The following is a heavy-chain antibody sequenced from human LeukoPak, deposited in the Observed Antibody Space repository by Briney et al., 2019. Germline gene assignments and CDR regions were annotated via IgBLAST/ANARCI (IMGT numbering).Heavy chain of an antibody. J-gene: IGHJ4*02. CDR1: GFTFSSYG. Sequence: GGSLRLSCAASGFTFSSYGMHWVRQAPGKGPEWVAVISYDGSNKYYADSVKGRFTISRDNSKNTLYLQMNGLRAEDTAVYYCAKHPDYWGQGTLVTVSS. V-gene: IGHV3-30*18. CDR3: AKHPDY. CDR2: ISYDGSNK.